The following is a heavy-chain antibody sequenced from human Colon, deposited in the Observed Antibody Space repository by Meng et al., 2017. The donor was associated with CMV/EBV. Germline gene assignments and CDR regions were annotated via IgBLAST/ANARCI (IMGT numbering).Heavy chain of an antibody. Sequence: SETLSLTCTVSGASVSSGNYYWSWIRQPPGKRLEFIAYKFLRGSANYNPSLSRSTISIDTSKNQVSLQLASVTTADTALYYCARGAAAAFGYGMDVWGQGTTVTVSS. J-gene: IGHJ6*02. CDR1: GASVSSGNYY. D-gene: IGHD3-16*01. V-gene: IGHV4-61*01. CDR2: KFLRGSA. CDR3: ARGAAAAFGYGMDV.